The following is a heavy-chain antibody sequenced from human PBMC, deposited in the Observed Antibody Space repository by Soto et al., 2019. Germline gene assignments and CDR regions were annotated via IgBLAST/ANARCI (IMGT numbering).Heavy chain of an antibody. CDR1: GYTFTTSC. D-gene: IGHD6-13*01. J-gene: IGHJ6*02. CDR3: AREGTIPASKFGMDV. V-gene: IGHV1-18*04. Sequence: ASVKVSSKASGYTFTTSCVTWVRQAPGQGLEWMGWISGHNGNTHYAQKLQGRVTMTTDTSTSTAYMELTSLRSDDTALYFCAREGTIPASKFGMDVWGQGTTVTVSS. CDR2: ISGHNGNT.